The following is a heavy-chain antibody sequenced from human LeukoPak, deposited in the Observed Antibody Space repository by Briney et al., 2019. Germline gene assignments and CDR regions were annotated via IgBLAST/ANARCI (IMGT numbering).Heavy chain of an antibody. CDR3: AKEVYGSGPYYLDY. CDR2: ISRGGDSP. J-gene: IGHJ4*02. D-gene: IGHD3-10*01. Sequence: PGGSLRPSCAASGFTFSSYAMSWVRQAPGKGLQWVSAISRGGDSPYYADSVKGRFTISRDNSRNTLYLQMNSLRAEDTAIYYCAKEVYGSGPYYLDYWGQGTLVTVSS. V-gene: IGHV3-23*01. CDR1: GFTFSSYA.